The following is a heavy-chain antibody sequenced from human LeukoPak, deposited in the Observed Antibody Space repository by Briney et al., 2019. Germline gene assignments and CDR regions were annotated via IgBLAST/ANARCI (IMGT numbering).Heavy chain of an antibody. D-gene: IGHD2-8*01. CDR2: ISGSGGST. Sequence: GGSLRLSCAASGFTFSSYAMSWVRQAPGKGLEWVSAISGSGGSTYYADSVKGRFTISRDNSENTLYLQMNSLRVEDTAVYYCAKGTSWSFDYWGQGTLVTVSS. J-gene: IGHJ4*02. CDR1: GFTFSSYA. V-gene: IGHV3-23*01. CDR3: AKGTSWSFDY.